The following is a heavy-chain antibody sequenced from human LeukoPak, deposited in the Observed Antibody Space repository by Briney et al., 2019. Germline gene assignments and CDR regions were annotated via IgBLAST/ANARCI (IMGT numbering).Heavy chain of an antibody. J-gene: IGHJ4*02. CDR1: GYTFTSYG. Sequence: ASVKVSCKASGYTFTSYGISWVRQAPGQGLEWMGWISAYNGNTNYAQKLQGRVTMTTDTSTSTAYMELRSLRSDDTAVNYCARGWGIAVAGYYFDYWGQGTLVTVSS. V-gene: IGHV1-18*01. D-gene: IGHD6-19*01. CDR2: ISAYNGNT. CDR3: ARGWGIAVAGYYFDY.